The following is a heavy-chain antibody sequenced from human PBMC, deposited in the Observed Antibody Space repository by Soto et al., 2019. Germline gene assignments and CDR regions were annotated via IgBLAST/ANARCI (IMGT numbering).Heavy chain of an antibody. D-gene: IGHD6-19*01. V-gene: IGHV3-7*02. J-gene: IGHJ4*02. Sequence: GGSLRLSCAASAFTFTTYWISWVRQAPGKGLEWVANINQDGSQKYYVDSVKGRFTISRDNTKNSLYLQMNSLRAEDTAVYYCAISPVIRSNGYWGQGTLVTVSS. CDR3: AISPVIRSNGY. CDR2: INQDGSQK. CDR1: AFTFTTYW.